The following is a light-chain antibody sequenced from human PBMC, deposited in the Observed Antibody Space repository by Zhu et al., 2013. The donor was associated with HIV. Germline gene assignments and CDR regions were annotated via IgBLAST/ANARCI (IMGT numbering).Light chain of an antibody. J-gene: IGLJ2*01. CDR2: DND. Sequence: QSMLTQPPSVSAAPGQKVSISCSGSSSNIGNKYVSWYQQLPGTAPKLLIYDNDKRPSGIPDRFSGSKSGTSATLGITGLQTGDEADYYCGTWDTSLSLVVFGGGPSLTVL. V-gene: IGLV1-51*01. CDR1: SSNIGNKY. CDR3: GTWDTSLSLVV.